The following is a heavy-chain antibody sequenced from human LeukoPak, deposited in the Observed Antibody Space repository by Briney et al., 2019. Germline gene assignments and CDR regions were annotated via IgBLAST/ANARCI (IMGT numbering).Heavy chain of an antibody. CDR1: GGSISSDY. J-gene: IGHJ3*01. CDR3: ARGFKGLRGAFDF. Sequence: LETLSLTCSVSGGSISSDYWSWIRQPPGKGLEWIGYLYYSGSTYSNPSLKSRLTMSVDISKNQFSLKLSSVTAADTAVYYCARGFKGLRGAFDFWGQGTMVTVSS. CDR2: LYYSGST. D-gene: IGHD3-10*01. V-gene: IGHV4-59*12.